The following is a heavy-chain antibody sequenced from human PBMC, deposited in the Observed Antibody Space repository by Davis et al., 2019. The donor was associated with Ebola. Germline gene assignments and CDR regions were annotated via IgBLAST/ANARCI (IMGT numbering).Heavy chain of an antibody. CDR2: IRQDGSAK. CDR3: ARDSGYYRFDY. Sequence: PGGSLRLSCVASGFTFSNYWMTWVRQAPGKGLEWVANIRQDGSAKYSGDSVKGRFTMSRDNAKNSLFLQMNSLSAEDTAVYYCARDSGYYRFDYWGQGTLVTVSS. V-gene: IGHV3-7*01. CDR1: GFTFSNYW. D-gene: IGHD5-12*01. J-gene: IGHJ4*02.